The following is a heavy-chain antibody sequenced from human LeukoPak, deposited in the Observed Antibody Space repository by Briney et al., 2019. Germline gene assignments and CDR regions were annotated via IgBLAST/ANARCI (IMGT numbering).Heavy chain of an antibody. V-gene: IGHV3-66*01. Sequence: GGSLRLSCAASGFTFSTYNMNWVRQAPAKGLEWVSVIYSVGSTYYADSVRGRVTISRDNSKNTLYLQMNSLRVEDTAVYYCAGSLAYCGGDCRLGDYWGQGTLVTVSS. D-gene: IGHD2-21*02. CDR1: GFTFSTYN. CDR3: AGSLAYCGGDCRLGDY. J-gene: IGHJ4*02. CDR2: IYSVGST.